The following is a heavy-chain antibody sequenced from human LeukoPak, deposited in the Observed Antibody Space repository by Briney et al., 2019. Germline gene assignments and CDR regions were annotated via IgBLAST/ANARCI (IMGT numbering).Heavy chain of an antibody. CDR2: IYHSGST. Sequence: PSETLSLTCAVSGYSISSGYYWGWVRQPPGKGLEWIGSIYHSGSTYYNPSLKSRVTISVDTSKNQFSLKLSSVTAADTAVYYCARGGYGDYGQIDYWGQGTLATVSS. V-gene: IGHV4-38-2*01. CDR3: ARGGYGDYGQIDY. CDR1: GYSISSGYY. J-gene: IGHJ4*02. D-gene: IGHD4-17*01.